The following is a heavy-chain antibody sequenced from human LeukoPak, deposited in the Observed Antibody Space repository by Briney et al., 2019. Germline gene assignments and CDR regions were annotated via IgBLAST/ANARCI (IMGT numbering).Heavy chain of an antibody. D-gene: IGHD6-19*01. J-gene: IGHJ4*02. V-gene: IGHV3-66*01. CDR1: GFTVRSNY. Sequence: TGGSLRLSCAASGFTVRSNYMSWVRQAPGKGLEWVSVIYRGGSTYCVDSVKGRFTISRDNSKNTLYLQMNSLRAEDTAVYYCARDLSASSGWYVGFDYWGQGTLVTVSS. CDR3: ARDLSASSGWYVGFDY. CDR2: IYRGGST.